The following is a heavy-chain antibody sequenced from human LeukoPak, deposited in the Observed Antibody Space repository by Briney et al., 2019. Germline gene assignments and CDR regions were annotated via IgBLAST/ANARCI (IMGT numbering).Heavy chain of an antibody. CDR2: INPNSGGT. D-gene: IGHD3-9*01. CDR1: GYTFTGYH. Sequence: ASVKVSCKASGYTFTGYHMHWVRQAPGQGLEWMGWINPNSGGTNYAQKFQGRVTMTRDTSISTAYMELSRLRSDDTAVYYCASERRRSGGLRYFDWLSTLDYWGQGTLVTVSS. V-gene: IGHV1-2*02. CDR3: ASERRRSGGLRYFDWLSTLDY. J-gene: IGHJ4*02.